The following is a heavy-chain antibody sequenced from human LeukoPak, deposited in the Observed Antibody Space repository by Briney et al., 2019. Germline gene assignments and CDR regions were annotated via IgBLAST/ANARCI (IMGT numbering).Heavy chain of an antibody. CDR3: ARGPAYYDFWSGYYYGMDV. J-gene: IGHJ6*02. D-gene: IGHD3-3*01. V-gene: IGHV4-59*01. CDR2: IYYSGST. Sequence: SETLSLTCAVYGGSFSGYYWSWIRQPPGKGLEWIGYIYYSGSTNYNPSLKSRVTISVDTSKNQFSLKLSSVTAADTAVYYCARGPAYYDFWSGYYYGMDVWGQGTTVTVSS. CDR1: GGSFSGYY.